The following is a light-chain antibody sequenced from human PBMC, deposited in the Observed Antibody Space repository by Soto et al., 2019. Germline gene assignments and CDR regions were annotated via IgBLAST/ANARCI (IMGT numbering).Light chain of an antibody. CDR3: QQANSFPLT. CDR1: QGISRW. CDR2: TAS. J-gene: IGKJ4*01. Sequence: IQMTQSPSSLYASVGDRFTITCRASQGISRWLAWYQQKPGKAPKLLIYTASSLQSGVPSRFRGSGSGTDYTLTISSLQPEDVETYYCQQANSFPLTFGGGTKVDIK. V-gene: IGKV1-12*01.